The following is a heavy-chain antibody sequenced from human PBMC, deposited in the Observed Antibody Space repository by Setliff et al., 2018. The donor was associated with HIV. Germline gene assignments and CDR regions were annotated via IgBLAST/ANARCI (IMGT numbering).Heavy chain of an antibody. CDR2: ISNSGTTI. V-gene: IGHV3-48*03. CDR3: TRSRPPIDDAFDI. Sequence: PGGSLRLSCEVSAFTFSSFEMNWVRQAPGKGLDWVSYISNSGTTIYYADSVKGRFTISRDNDRNLLYLQMNSLRVEDTAVYYCTRSRPPIDDAFDIWGQGTMVTVS. J-gene: IGHJ3*02. D-gene: IGHD2-15*01. CDR1: AFTFSSFE.